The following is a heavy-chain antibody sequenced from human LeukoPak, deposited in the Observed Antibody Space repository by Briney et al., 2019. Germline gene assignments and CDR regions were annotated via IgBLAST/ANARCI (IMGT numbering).Heavy chain of an antibody. V-gene: IGHV3-33*01. CDR2: IWCDGSNK. CDR1: GFTFSSYG. Sequence: PGGSLRLSCAASGFTFSSYGMHWVRQAPGKGLEWVAVIWCDGSNKYYADSVKGRFTISRDNSKNTLYLQMNSLRAEDTAVYYCARSHYYDSSGYPNWFDPWGQGTLVTVSS. J-gene: IGHJ5*02. D-gene: IGHD3-22*01. CDR3: ARSHYYDSSGYPNWFDP.